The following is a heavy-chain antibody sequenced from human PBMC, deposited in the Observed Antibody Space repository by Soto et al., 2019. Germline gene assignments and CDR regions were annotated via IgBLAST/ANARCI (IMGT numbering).Heavy chain of an antibody. J-gene: IGHJ6*02. V-gene: IGHV3-30-3*01. CDR1: GSSFSSYA. Sequence: QVQLVESGGGVVQPGRSLRLSCAASGSSFSSYAMHWVRQAPGKGLEWVAVISYDGSNKYYGDSVKGRFTISRDNSKNTLYLQMNSLRAEDTAVYYCARDELRIAAAGLDNYYYYYGMDVWGQGTTVTVSS. CDR3: ARDELRIAAAGLDNYYYYYGMDV. CDR2: ISYDGSNK. D-gene: IGHD6-13*01.